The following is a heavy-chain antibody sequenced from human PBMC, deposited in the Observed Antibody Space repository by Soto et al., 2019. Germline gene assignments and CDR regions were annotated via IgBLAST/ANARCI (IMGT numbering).Heavy chain of an antibody. V-gene: IGHV1-3*01. CDR2: ISPDNGNT. CDR3: ARGIATGQLDP. D-gene: IGHD2-15*01. CDR1: GYTFTRYT. Sequence: ASVKVSFKASGYTFTRYTMNWVRQAPGQRLEWMGWISPDNGNTKSSQKFQDRVIITRDTSASTAYMDLSSLRSEDTAVYYCARGIATGQLDPWGQGTLVTVSS. J-gene: IGHJ5*02.